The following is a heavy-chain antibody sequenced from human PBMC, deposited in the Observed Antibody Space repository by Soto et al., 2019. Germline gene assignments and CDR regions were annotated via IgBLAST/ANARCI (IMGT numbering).Heavy chain of an antibody. D-gene: IGHD6-19*01. CDR2: ISGSGGST. CDR3: AKDEQWLVHFEYYFDY. CDR1: GFTFSSYA. V-gene: IGHV3-23*01. Sequence: EVQLLESGGGLVQPGGSLRLSCAASGFTFSSYAMSWVRQAPGKGLEWVSAISGSGGSTYYADSVKGRFTISRDNSKNTLYLQMNSLRAEDTAVYYCAKDEQWLVHFEYYFDYWGQGTLVTVSS. J-gene: IGHJ4*02.